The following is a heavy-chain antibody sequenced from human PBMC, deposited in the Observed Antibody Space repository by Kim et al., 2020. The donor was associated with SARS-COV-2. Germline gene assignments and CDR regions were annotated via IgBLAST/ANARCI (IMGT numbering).Heavy chain of an antibody. Sequence: GGSLRLSCAASGFTFSSYGMNWVRQAPGNGLEWVAVIWYDGSNEYYADSVEGRFTISRDNSKNTVYLQMNSLRAEDTAVYYCARDERAALWSPIDYWGQGTLVTVSS. CDR1: GFTFSSYG. J-gene: IGHJ4*02. V-gene: IGHV3-33*01. CDR2: IWYDGSNE. D-gene: IGHD5-18*01. CDR3: ARDERAALWSPIDY.